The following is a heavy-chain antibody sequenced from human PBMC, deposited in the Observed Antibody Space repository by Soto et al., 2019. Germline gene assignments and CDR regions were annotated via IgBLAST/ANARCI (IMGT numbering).Heavy chain of an antibody. V-gene: IGHV1-2*02. CDR1: GYTFTGYY. D-gene: IGHD2-15*01. J-gene: IGHJ4*02. CDR3: ARVKVVVVAATREYYFDY. CDR2: INPNSGGT. Sequence: GASVKVSCKASGYTFTGYYMHWVRQAPGQGLEWMGWINPNSGGTNYAQKFQGRVTMTRDTSISTAYMELSRLRSDDTAVYYCARVKVVVVAATREYYFDYWGQGTLVTVSS.